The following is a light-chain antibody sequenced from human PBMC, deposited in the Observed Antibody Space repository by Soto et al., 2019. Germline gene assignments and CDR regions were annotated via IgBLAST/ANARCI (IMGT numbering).Light chain of an antibody. V-gene: IGKV3-15*01. CDR1: QSVSSN. CDR3: QQYNNWPPYT. J-gene: IGKJ2*01. Sequence: EIVMTQSPATLSVSPGERATLSCRASQSVSSNLAWYQQKPGQAPRLLIYGASTRATGIPASFSGSRSGTEFTITISSLQSEDVAVYYCQQYNNWPPYTFGQGTKLEIK. CDR2: GAS.